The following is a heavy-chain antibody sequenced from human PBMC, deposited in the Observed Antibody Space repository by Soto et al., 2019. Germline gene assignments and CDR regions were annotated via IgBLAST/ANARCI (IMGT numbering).Heavy chain of an antibody. V-gene: IGHV1-69*02. D-gene: IGHD5-18*01. J-gene: IGHJ4*02. CDR2: IIPILGIA. CDR3: ARGGYSYGPDY. CDR1: GGTFSSYT. Sequence: QVQLVQSGAEVKKPGSSVKVSCKASGGTFSSYTISWVRQAPGQGLEWMGRIIPILGIANYAQKVQGRVTITADKSTSTAYMELSSLRSEDTAVYYCARGGYSYGPDYWGQGTLVTVSS.